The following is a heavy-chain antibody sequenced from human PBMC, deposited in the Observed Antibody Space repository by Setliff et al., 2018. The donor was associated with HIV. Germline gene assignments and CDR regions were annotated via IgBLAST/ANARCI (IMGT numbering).Heavy chain of an antibody. J-gene: IGHJ5*02. D-gene: IGHD6-19*01. V-gene: IGHV4-59*12. Sequence: SEILSLTCTVSGDSISNYYWSRIRQPPGKGLEWIGHIYYSGSTDYNPSLTSRVIISVDPSKNQFTLMLNSVTAADTAVYYCASQPYNSGWFGGWFDPWGQGTLVTVSS. CDR3: ASQPYNSGWFGGWFDP. CDR1: GDSISNYY. CDR2: IYYSGST.